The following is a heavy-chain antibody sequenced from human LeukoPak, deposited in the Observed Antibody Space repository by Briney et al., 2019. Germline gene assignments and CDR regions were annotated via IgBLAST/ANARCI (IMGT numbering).Heavy chain of an antibody. CDR2: IYPGDSDT. D-gene: IGHD6-6*01. CDR1: GYIFSSYW. V-gene: IGHV5-51*01. Sequence: GESLQISCKGSGYIFSSYWIGWVRQMPGKGLEWMGIIYPGDSDTRYSPSFQGQVTISADKSISTAYLQWSSLKASDTAMYYCARQRFSSSSHFDYWGQGTLVTVSS. J-gene: IGHJ4*02. CDR3: ARQRFSSSSHFDY.